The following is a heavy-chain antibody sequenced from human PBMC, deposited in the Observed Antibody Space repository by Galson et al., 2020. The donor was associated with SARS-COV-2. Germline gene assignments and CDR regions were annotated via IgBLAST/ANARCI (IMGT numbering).Heavy chain of an antibody. V-gene: IGHV4-4*02. CDR3: ARQRPNRITMIVVVISPGWFDP. Sequence: SETLSLTCTVSGDSIASSNWWSWVRQSPEKGLEWIGEIYHTGDTNYNPSLKSRVTISVDTSKNQFSLKLSSVTAADTAVYYCARQRPNRITMIVVVISPGWFDPWGQGALVTVSS. CDR1: GDSIASSNW. J-gene: IGHJ5*02. D-gene: IGHD3-22*01. CDR2: IYHTGDT.